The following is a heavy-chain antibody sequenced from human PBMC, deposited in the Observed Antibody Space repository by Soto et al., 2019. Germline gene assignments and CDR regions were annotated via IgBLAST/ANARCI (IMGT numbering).Heavy chain of an antibody. D-gene: IGHD2-21*02. Sequence: QVQLVQSGAEVKKPGASVKVSCKASGYTFTSYGINWVRQAPGQGLEWMGWISAYNGNTNYAQKRQGRVTMTTDTSTSTVSVELRSLRSDESAVYYCAIGDSLDYWGQGTLVTVSS. J-gene: IGHJ4*02. CDR2: ISAYNGNT. CDR1: GYTFTSYG. V-gene: IGHV1-18*01. CDR3: AIGDSLDY.